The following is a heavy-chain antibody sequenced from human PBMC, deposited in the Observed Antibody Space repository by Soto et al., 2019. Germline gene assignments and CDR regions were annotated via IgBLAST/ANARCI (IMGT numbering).Heavy chain of an antibody. Sequence: GGSLRLSCSASGFTFSTYGMHWVRQTPGKRLEWVALIWNDGSHKEYADSAKGRFTTPRDNSKNTLYLQMNSLRSDDTAVYYCARDLMGVLEGTDYNGMDVLGQGTTVTVSS. V-gene: IGHV3-33*01. D-gene: IGHD3-16*01. CDR3: ARDLMGVLEGTDYNGMDV. CDR2: IWNDGSHK. CDR1: GFTFSTYG. J-gene: IGHJ6*02.